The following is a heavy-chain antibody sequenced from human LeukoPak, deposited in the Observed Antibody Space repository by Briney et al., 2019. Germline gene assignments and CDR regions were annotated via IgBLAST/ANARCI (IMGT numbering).Heavy chain of an antibody. CDR1: GASFNRDDQY. J-gene: IGHJ4*02. CDR2: IHPSGML. CDR3: SRGLGSRKLGY. Sequence: SETLSLTCTVSGASFNRDDQYWNWIRQSPGKGLEWIGSIHPSGMLYSNPSLESRVTMSRDTSKNQFSLNLNSVTAADTAVYFCSRGLGSRKLGYWGQGILVTVSS. D-gene: IGHD2-2*01. V-gene: IGHV4-31*03.